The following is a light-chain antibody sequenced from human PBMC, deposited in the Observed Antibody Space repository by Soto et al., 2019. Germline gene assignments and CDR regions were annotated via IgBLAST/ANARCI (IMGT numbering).Light chain of an antibody. V-gene: IGLV2-11*01. J-gene: IGLJ1*01. CDR3: CSYAGSYTFDV. Sequence: QSALTQPRSVSGSPGQSVTISCTGTSSDVGGYNYVSWYQQHPGKASKLMIYDVSKRPSGVPDRFSCSKSGNTASLTISGLQADDEAEYYCCSYAGSYTFDVFGTGTKLTVL. CDR2: DVS. CDR1: SSDVGGYNY.